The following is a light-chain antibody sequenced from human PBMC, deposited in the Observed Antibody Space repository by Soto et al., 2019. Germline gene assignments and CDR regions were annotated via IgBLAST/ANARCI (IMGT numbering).Light chain of an antibody. CDR1: SSDIGNYNL. Sequence: QSALTQPASVSGSPGQSITISCTGTSSDIGNYNLVSWYEQRPGSAPKLMIFETTKRPSGVSNRFSGSKSGNTASLTISGLQAEDEADYYCCSYAGSSTLVFGGGTKLTVL. CDR3: CSYAGSSTLV. V-gene: IGLV2-23*01. J-gene: IGLJ3*02. CDR2: ETT.